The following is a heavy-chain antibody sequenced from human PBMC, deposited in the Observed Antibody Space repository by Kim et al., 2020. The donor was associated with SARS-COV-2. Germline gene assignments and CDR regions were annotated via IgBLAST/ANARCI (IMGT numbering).Heavy chain of an antibody. CDR3: ARSHYDFWSGYSNFFAFD. D-gene: IGHD3-3*01. V-gene: IGHV4-59*13. J-gene: IGHJ3*02. Sequence: SETLSLTCTVSGGSISSYYWSWIRQPPGKGLEWIGYIYYSGSTNYNPSLKSRVTISVDTSKNQFSLKLSSVTAADTAVYYCARSHYDFWSGYSNFFAFD. CDR2: IYYSGST. CDR1: GGSISSYY.